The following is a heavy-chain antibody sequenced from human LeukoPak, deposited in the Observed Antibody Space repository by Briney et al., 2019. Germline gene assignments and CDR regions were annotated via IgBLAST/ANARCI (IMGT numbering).Heavy chain of an antibody. V-gene: IGHV4-34*01. CDR1: GGSFSGYY. J-gene: IGHJ6*02. D-gene: IGHD6-13*01. Sequence: KTSETLSLTCAVYGGSFSGYYWSWIRQPPGKGLECIGEIKHSGSTNYNPSLESRVSISVDTSNNQFSLKLTSVTAADTAVYYCLYSSRGYYYGMDVWGQGATVTVSS. CDR3: LYSSRGYYYGMDV. CDR2: IKHSGST.